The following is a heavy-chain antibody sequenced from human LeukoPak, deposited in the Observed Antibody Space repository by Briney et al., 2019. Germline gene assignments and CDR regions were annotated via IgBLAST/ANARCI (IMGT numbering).Heavy chain of an antibody. CDR3: ARLNSSSSTSCPYYYYYMDV. CDR1: GYSISSGYY. V-gene: IGHV4-38-2*02. D-gene: IGHD2-2*01. J-gene: IGHJ6*03. CDR2: IYHSGST. Sequence: PSETLSLTCTVSGYSISSGYYWGWIRQPPGKGLEWMGSIYHSGSTYYTPSLKSRVTISVDTSKNQFSLKMSSVTAADTAVYYCARLNSSSSTSCPYYYYYMDVWGKGTTVTVSS.